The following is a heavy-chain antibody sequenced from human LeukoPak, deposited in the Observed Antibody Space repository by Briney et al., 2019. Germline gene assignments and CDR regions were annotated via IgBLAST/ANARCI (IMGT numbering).Heavy chain of an antibody. CDR1: GYTFTSYG. D-gene: IGHD6-19*01. Sequence: GASVKVSCTASGYTFTSYGVSWVRQAPGQGLEWMGWISGYNGNTNYAQTLQGRVTMTTDTSTSTAYMELRSLRSDDTAVYYCARAAIAVAGPAHPPAPNYAMDVWGQGTTVTVSS. V-gene: IGHV1-18*01. CDR3: ARAAIAVAGPAHPPAPNYAMDV. J-gene: IGHJ6*02. CDR2: ISGYNGNT.